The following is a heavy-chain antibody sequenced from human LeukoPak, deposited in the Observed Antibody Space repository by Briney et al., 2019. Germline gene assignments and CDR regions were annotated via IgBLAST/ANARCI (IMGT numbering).Heavy chain of an antibody. Sequence: SETLSLTCAVSGHSIISGYYWIWIRQPPGEGLEWIGSLYHSDSIYYNPSLESRVTMSVDTSKNQFSLKLSFVTAADTAVYYCARQHDSYHYYYVDVWGKGTTVTVSS. D-gene: IGHD6-13*01. J-gene: IGHJ6*03. CDR3: ARQHDSYHYYYVDV. V-gene: IGHV4-38-2*01. CDR1: GHSIISGYY. CDR2: LYHSDSI.